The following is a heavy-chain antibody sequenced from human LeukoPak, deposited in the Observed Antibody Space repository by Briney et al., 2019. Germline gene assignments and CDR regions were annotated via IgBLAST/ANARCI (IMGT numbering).Heavy chain of an antibody. Sequence: GASVKVSCKASGYTFTSYDISWVRQAPGQGLEWMGWISAYNGNTNYVQNLQGRVTMTTDTSTSTAYMELRSLRSDDTAVYYCARVWYSALWYFDLWGRGTLVTVS. D-gene: IGHD2-15*01. V-gene: IGHV1-18*01. J-gene: IGHJ2*01. CDR3: ARVWYSALWYFDL. CDR1: GYTFTSYD. CDR2: ISAYNGNT.